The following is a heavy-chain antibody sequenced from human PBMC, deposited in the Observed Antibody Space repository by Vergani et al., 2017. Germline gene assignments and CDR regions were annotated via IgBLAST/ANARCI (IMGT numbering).Heavy chain of an antibody. Sequence: QVQLQQWGAGLLKPSETLSLTCAVYGGSFSGYYWSWIRQPPGKGLEWIGEINHSGSTNYNPSLKSRVTISVDTSKNQFSLKLSSVTAADTAVYYCARGWYSSSWFNWGQGTLVTVSS. V-gene: IGHV4-34*01. CDR3: ARGWYSSSWFN. CDR1: GGSFSGYY. J-gene: IGHJ4*02. D-gene: IGHD6-13*01. CDR2: INHSGST.